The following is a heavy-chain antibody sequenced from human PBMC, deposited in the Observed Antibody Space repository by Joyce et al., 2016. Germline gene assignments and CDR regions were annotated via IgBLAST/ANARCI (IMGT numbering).Heavy chain of an antibody. D-gene: IGHD2-15*01. V-gene: IGHV3-21*06. CDR1: GFTFSNFT. J-gene: IGHJ2*01. Sequence: EVQLVESGGGLVKPGGSVTLSCAASGFTFSNFTMNWVRQVPGKGLEWVSSISTGSISMFYADSVKGRFTIPRDNAKNSLFLQMNSLRAEDTAVYYCAREGSYFDLWGRGTLVTVSS. CDR3: AREGSYFDL. CDR2: ISTGSISM.